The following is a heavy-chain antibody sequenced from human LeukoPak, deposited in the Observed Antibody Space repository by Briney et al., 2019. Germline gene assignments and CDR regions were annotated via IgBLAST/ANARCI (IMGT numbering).Heavy chain of an antibody. D-gene: IGHD3-22*01. V-gene: IGHV3-33*01. Sequence: GGSLRLSCAASGFTFSNYGMHWVRQAPGKGLEWVAVIWYDGSNKYYADSVKGRFTISRDNSKNTLYLQMNSLRAEDTAVYYCARGAYYYEDWGQGTLVTVSS. J-gene: IGHJ4*02. CDR3: ARGAYYYED. CDR1: GFTFSNYG. CDR2: IWYDGSNK.